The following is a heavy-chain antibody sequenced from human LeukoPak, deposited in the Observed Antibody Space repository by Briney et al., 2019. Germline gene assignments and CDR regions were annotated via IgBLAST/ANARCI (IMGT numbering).Heavy chain of an antibody. CDR1: GGSISSSSYY. CDR3: ARLYSSSWYGPLYYYYYYMDV. J-gene: IGHJ6*03. D-gene: IGHD6-13*01. CDR2: IYYSGST. Sequence: TSETLSLTCTVSGGSISSSSYYWGWIRQPPGKGLEWIGSIYYSGSTDYNPSLKSRVTISVDTSKNQFSLKLSSVTAADTAVCYCARLYSSSWYGPLYYYYYYMDVWGKGTTVTVSS. V-gene: IGHV4-39*07.